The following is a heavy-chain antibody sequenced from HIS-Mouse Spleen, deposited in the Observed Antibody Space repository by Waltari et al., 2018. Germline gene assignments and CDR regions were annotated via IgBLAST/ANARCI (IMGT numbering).Heavy chain of an antibody. J-gene: IGHJ5*02. CDR3: ARVKT. Sequence: QVQLQESGPGLVKPSETLSLTCTVSGSSISSGYYWGWIRQPPGKGLEWIGSIYHSGSTYYNPSLKSRVAISVDPSKNQFSLKLSSVTAADTAVYYCARVKTWGQGTLVTVSS. CDR2: IYHSGST. V-gene: IGHV4-38-2*02. CDR1: GSSISSGYY.